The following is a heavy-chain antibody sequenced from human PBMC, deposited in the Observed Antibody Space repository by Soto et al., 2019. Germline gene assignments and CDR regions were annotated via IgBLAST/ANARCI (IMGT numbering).Heavy chain of an antibody. Sequence: EVQLVESGGGLVQPGSSLRLSCAASGFTFDDYALHWVRQAPGKGLEWVSGISWNSGSIGYADSVKGRFTISRDNAKNSLYLQMNSLRVEDTALYYCAKGLGYCSGGSCHWDYWGQGTLVTVSS. CDR2: ISWNSGSI. CDR3: AKGLGYCSGGSCHWDY. CDR1: GFTFDDYA. J-gene: IGHJ4*02. D-gene: IGHD2-15*01. V-gene: IGHV3-9*01.